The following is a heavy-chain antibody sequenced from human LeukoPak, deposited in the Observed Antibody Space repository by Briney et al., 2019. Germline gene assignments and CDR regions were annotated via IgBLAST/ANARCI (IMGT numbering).Heavy chain of an antibody. CDR1: GFSFRSFW. J-gene: IGHJ4*02. V-gene: IGHV3-7*01. CDR2: MNEYGSEI. D-gene: IGHD2-2*01. CDR3: ARPRGCGSSRCNNFDY. Sequence: PGGSLRLSCAGSGFSFRSFWMSWVRQAPGKGLEWVAKMNEYGSEIFYVDSVKGRFTISRDNGKNSLYLQMNRLRAEDTAVYYCARPRGCGSSRCNNFDYWGQGTLVTVSS.